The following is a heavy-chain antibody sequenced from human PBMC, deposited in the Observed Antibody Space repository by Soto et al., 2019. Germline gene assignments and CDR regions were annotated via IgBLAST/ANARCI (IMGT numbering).Heavy chain of an antibody. CDR2: MNPNTGNA. D-gene: IGHD6-13*01. Sequence: QVQLVQSGAEVKKPGASVKVSCKASGYTFTSYDINWVRQATGQGLESMGWMNPNTGNAGYAQKFQGRVTMTRNTSISTAYMELSSLASEDPAVYYCAREGYSTAGYYYYGMDVWGQGTTVTVSS. CDR3: AREGYSTAGYYYYGMDV. J-gene: IGHJ6*02. V-gene: IGHV1-8*01. CDR1: GYTFTSYD.